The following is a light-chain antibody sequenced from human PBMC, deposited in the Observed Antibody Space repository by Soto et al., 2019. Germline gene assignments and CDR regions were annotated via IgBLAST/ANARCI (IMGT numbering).Light chain of an antibody. CDR1: QSISSY. J-gene: IGKJ1*01. CDR3: QQSYNTPWT. Sequence: DIQMTQSPSSLSASVGDRVTITCRASQSISSYLNWYQQKPGKAPKLLIYAASSLQSGVPSRFSGSGSGTDFTLTISRLEPEDFATYCCQQSYNTPWTFGQGTKVDIK. V-gene: IGKV1-39*01. CDR2: AAS.